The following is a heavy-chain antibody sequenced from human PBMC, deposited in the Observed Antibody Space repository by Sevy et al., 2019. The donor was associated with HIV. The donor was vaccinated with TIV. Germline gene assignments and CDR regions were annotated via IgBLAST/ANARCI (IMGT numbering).Heavy chain of an antibody. Sequence: ASVKVSCKASGGTFSSYAISWVRQAPGQGLEWMGGIIPIFGTANYAQKFQGRVTITADESTSTAYMELSSLRSEDTAVYYCARGINYQNWFDPWGQGTLVTVCS. CDR1: GGTFSSYA. J-gene: IGHJ5*02. V-gene: IGHV1-69*13. CDR3: ARGINYQNWFDP. D-gene: IGHD2-15*01. CDR2: IIPIFGTA.